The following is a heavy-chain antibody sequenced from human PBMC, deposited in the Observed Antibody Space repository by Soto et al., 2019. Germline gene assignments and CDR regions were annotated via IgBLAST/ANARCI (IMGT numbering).Heavy chain of an antibody. CDR3: ARPSSYCGGDCYSPPDAFDI. D-gene: IGHD2-21*02. Sequence: LGESLKISCKGSGYSFTSYWIGWVRQMPGKGLEWMGIIYPGDSDTRYSPSFQGQVTISADKSISTAYLQWSSLKASDTAMYYCARPSSYCGGDCYSPPDAFDIWGQGTMVTVSS. CDR1: GYSFTSYW. CDR2: IYPGDSDT. J-gene: IGHJ3*02. V-gene: IGHV5-51*01.